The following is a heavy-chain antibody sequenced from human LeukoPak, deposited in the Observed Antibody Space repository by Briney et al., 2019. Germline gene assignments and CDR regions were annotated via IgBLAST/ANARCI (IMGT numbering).Heavy chain of an antibody. CDR2: MNPNSGNT. CDR3: ARGGVGATYFDY. D-gene: IGHD1-26*01. Sequence: ASVKVSCKASGYTFTSYDINWVRQATGQGLEWMGWMNPNSGNTGYAQKFQGRVTMTRNTSISTAYMELSSLRSKDTAVCYCARGGVGATYFDYWGQGTLVTVSS. V-gene: IGHV1-8*01. CDR1: GYTFTSYD. J-gene: IGHJ4*02.